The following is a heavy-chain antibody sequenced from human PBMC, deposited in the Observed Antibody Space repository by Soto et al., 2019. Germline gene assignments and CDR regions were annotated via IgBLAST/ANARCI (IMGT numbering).Heavy chain of an antibody. CDR1: GYTFTSYG. CDR2: ISAYNGNT. J-gene: IGHJ4*02. CDR3: ARDRATPTYYYDSSGYPINDY. Sequence: GASVKVSCKASGYTFTSYGISWVRQAPGQGLEWMGWISAYNGNTNYAQKLQGRVTMTTDTSTSTAYMELRSLRSDDTAVYYCARDRATPTYYYDSSGYPINDYWGQGTLVTVSS. V-gene: IGHV1-18*01. D-gene: IGHD3-22*01.